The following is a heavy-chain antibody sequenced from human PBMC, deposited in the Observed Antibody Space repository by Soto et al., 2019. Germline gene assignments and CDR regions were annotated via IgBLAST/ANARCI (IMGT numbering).Heavy chain of an antibody. CDR1: GFTFDDYA. CDR2: ISWNSGSI. CDR3: AKGIAGAGKLDY. D-gene: IGHD6-19*01. Sequence: EVQLVESGGGLVQPGRSLRLSCAASGFTFDDYAMHWVRQAPGKGLEWVSGISWNSGSIGYADSVKGRFPISRDNAKNSLYLQMNSLRAEDTALYYCAKGIAGAGKLDYWGQGSLVTVSS. J-gene: IGHJ4*02. V-gene: IGHV3-9*01.